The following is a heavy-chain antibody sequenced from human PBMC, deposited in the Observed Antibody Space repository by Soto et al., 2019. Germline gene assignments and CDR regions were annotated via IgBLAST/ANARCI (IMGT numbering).Heavy chain of an antibody. CDR1: GYTFTGYY. D-gene: IGHD3-9*01. V-gene: IGHV1-2*02. Sequence: ASVKVSCKASGYTFTGYYMHWVRQAPGQGLEWVGWINPNSGGTNYAQKFQGRVTMTRDTSISTAYMELSRLRSDDTAVYYCARDRGDDILTGYSLYGMDVWGQGTTVAVSS. CDR2: INPNSGGT. J-gene: IGHJ6*02. CDR3: ARDRGDDILTGYSLYGMDV.